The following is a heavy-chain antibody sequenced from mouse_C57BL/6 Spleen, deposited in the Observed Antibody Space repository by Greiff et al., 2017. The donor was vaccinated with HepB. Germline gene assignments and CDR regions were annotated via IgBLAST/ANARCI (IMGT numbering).Heavy chain of an antibody. CDR2: IYPRSGNT. D-gene: IGHD3-2*02. CDR3: ARGAQAKAY. Sequence: VQLVESGAELARPGASVKLSCKASGYTFTSYGISWVKQRTGQGLEWIGEIYPRSGNTYYNEKFKGKATLTADQSSSTAYMELRSLTSEDSAVYFCARGAQAKAYWGQGTLVTVSA. V-gene: IGHV1-81*01. J-gene: IGHJ3*01. CDR1: GYTFTSYG.